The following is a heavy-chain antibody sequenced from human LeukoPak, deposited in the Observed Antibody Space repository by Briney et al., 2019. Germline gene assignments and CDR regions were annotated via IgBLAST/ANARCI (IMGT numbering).Heavy chain of an antibody. CDR3: ARRYWELPTDY. Sequence: GGSLRLSCAASGFTFSSYGMHWVRQAPGKGLEWVAVISYDGSNKYYADSVKGRFTISRDNSKNTLYLQMNSLRAEDTAVYYCARRYWELPTDYWGQGTLVTVSS. V-gene: IGHV3-30*03. CDR1: GFTFSSYG. D-gene: IGHD1-26*01. CDR2: ISYDGSNK. J-gene: IGHJ4*02.